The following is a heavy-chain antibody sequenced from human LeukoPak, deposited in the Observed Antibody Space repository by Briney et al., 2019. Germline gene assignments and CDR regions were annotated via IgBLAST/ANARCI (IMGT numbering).Heavy chain of an antibody. Sequence: PGGSLRLPCAASGFTLSNYGMHWVRQAPGKGLEWVAVISYDGNNKFYADSVKGRFTISRDNSKNTLYLQMNSLRAEDTAVYYCAKDSAGYCSSTSCYLWGQGTLVTVSS. CDR1: GFTLSNYG. D-gene: IGHD2-2*01. CDR3: AKDSAGYCSSTSCYL. CDR2: ISYDGNNK. V-gene: IGHV3-30*18. J-gene: IGHJ4*02.